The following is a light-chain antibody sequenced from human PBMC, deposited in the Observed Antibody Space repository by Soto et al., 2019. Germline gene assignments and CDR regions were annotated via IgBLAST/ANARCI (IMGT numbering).Light chain of an antibody. CDR3: QQYGSSLTWT. J-gene: IGKJ1*01. V-gene: IGKV3-20*01. Sequence: EIVLTQSPGTLSLSPGERATLSCRASQSVSSSYLAWYQQKPGQAPRLLIYGASSRATGIPDRFSGSGSGTAFTITISRLEPEDFAVYYCQQYGSSLTWTFGQGTKVEIK. CDR2: GAS. CDR1: QSVSSSY.